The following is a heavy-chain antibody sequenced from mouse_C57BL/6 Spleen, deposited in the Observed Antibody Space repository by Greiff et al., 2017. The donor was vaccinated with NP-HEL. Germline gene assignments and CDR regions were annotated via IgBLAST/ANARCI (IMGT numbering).Heavy chain of an antibody. Sequence: EVQLQQSGAELVRPGASVQLSCTASGFNIKDYYMHWVKQRPEQGLEWIGRIDPEDGDTEYAPKFQGKATMTADTSSNTAYLQLSSLTSEDTAVYYCTTITTVVRSNYWGQGTTLTVSS. J-gene: IGHJ2*01. D-gene: IGHD1-1*01. V-gene: IGHV14-1*01. CDR1: GFNIKDYY. CDR2: IDPEDGDT. CDR3: TTITTVVRSNY.